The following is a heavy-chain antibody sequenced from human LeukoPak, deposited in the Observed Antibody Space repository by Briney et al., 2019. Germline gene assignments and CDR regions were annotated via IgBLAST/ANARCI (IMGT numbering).Heavy chain of an antibody. V-gene: IGHV4-31*02. J-gene: IGHJ4*02. CDR3: ARVSWPYYGSGSYSFDY. D-gene: IGHD3-10*01. CDR1: GFDFGDYT. Sequence: LRLSCAVSGFDFGDYTMHWIRQHPGKGLEWIGYIYYSGSTYYNPSLQSRVTISVDMSKNQFSLKLSSVTAADTAVYYCARVSWPYYGSGSYSFDYWGQGTLVTVSS. CDR2: IYYSGST.